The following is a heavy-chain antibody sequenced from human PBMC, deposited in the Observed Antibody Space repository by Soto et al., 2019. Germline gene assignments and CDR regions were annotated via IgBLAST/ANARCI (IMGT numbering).Heavy chain of an antibody. CDR1: GFTFSSYG. V-gene: IGHV3-33*01. Sequence: QVQLVESGGGVVQPGRSLRLSCAASGFTFSSYGMHWVRQAPGKGLEWVAVIWYDGSNKYYADSVKGRFTISRDNSKNTMYLQMNGLRAEDTAVYYCASYYYDSSGYTAGYWGQGTLVTVSS. J-gene: IGHJ4*02. CDR2: IWYDGSNK. D-gene: IGHD3-22*01. CDR3: ASYYYDSSGYTAGY.